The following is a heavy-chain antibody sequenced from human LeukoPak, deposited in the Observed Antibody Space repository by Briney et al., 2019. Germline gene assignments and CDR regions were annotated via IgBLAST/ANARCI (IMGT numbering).Heavy chain of an antibody. J-gene: IGHJ6*02. D-gene: IGHD3-10*01. V-gene: IGHV4-34*01. Sequence: SETLSLTCAVYGGSFSGYYWSWIRQPPGKGLEWIGEINHSGSTNYNPSLKSRVTISVDTSKNQFSLKLSSVTAADTAVYYCARWEYYYGSGSYYNGPYYYYGMDVWGQGTTVTVSS. CDR3: ARWEYYYGSGSYYNGPYYYYGMDV. CDR1: GGSFSGYY. CDR2: INHSGST.